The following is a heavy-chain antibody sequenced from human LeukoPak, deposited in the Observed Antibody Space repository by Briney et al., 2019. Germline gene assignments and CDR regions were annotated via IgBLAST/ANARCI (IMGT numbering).Heavy chain of an antibody. CDR1: GGSFSGYY. Sequence: PSETLSLTCAVYGGSFSGYYWSWIRQPPGKGLEWIGEINHSGSTNYNPSLKSRVTISVDTSKNQFSLKLSSVTAADTAVYYCARQAVAGTSLDVWGQGTTVTVSS. CDR2: INHSGST. D-gene: IGHD6-19*01. V-gene: IGHV4-34*01. CDR3: ARQAVAGTSLDV. J-gene: IGHJ6*02.